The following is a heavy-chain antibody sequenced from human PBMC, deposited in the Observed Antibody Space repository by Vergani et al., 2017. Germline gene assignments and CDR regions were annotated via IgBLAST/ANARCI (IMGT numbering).Heavy chain of an antibody. V-gene: IGHV3-53*04. CDR2: IYSGGST. Sequence: EVQLVESGGGLVQPGGSLRLSCAASGFTVSSNYMSWVRPAPGKGLEWVSVIYSGGSTYYADSVKGRFTISRHNSKNTLYLQMNSLRAEDTAVYYCARDRVDIVATTTYYYYYYGMDVWGEGSTVTVYS. CDR1: GFTVSSNY. J-gene: IGHJ6*02. CDR3: ARDRVDIVATTTYYYYYYGMDV. D-gene: IGHD5-12*01.